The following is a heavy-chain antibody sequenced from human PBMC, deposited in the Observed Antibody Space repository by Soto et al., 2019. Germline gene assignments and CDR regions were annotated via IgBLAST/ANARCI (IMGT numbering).Heavy chain of an antibody. CDR2: ISGSGGST. Sequence: GWSLRLSCAASGFTFSSYAMSWVRQAPGKGLEWVSAISGSGGSTYYADSVKGRFTISRDNSKNTLYLQMNSLRAEDTAVYYCAKSQYNWNYVLAWENYYYYGMDVCGQGTTVTVSS. J-gene: IGHJ6*02. V-gene: IGHV3-23*01. CDR1: GFTFSSYA. D-gene: IGHD1-7*01. CDR3: AKSQYNWNYVLAWENYYYYGMDV.